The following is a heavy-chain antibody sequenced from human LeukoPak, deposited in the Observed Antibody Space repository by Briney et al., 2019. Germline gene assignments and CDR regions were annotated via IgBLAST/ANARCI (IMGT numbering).Heavy chain of an antibody. J-gene: IGHJ4*02. D-gene: IGHD3-16*01. CDR2: IIPIFGTA. CDR1: GSTFSSYA. CDR3: AREKAGGFGGSPARYFDY. Sequence: SVKVSCKASGSTFSSYAISWVRQAPGQGLEWMGGIIPIFGTANYAQKFQGRVTITTDESTSTAYMELSSLRSEDTAVYYCAREKAGGFGGSPARYFDYWGQGTLVTVSS. V-gene: IGHV1-69*05.